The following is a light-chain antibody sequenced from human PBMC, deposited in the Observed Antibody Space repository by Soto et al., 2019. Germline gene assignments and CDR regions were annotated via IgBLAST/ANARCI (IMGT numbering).Light chain of an antibody. CDR2: RNN. CDR3: AAWDDSLSGWV. V-gene: IGLV1-47*01. CDR1: SSNIGSNY. J-gene: IGLJ3*02. Sequence: QSVLTQPPSASGTPGQRATISCSGSSSNIGSNYVYWYQQLPGTAPKLLIYRNNQRPSGVHDRFSGSKSGTSASLAISGLLSEDEADYYCAAWDDSLSGWVFGGGTQLTVL.